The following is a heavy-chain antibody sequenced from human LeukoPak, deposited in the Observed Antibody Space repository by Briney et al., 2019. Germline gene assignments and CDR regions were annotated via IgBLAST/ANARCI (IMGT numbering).Heavy chain of an antibody. V-gene: IGHV4-4*07. CDR3: ARDSFSSGWSAFDI. Sequence: SSETLSLTCTVSGGSISSYYWSWIRQPAGKGLEWIGRIHTSGSTNYNPSLKSRVTMSVDTSKNQFSLKLSSVTAADTAVYYCARDSFSSGWSAFDIWGQGTMVTVSS. CDR2: IHTSGST. CDR1: GGSISSYY. J-gene: IGHJ3*02. D-gene: IGHD6-19*01.